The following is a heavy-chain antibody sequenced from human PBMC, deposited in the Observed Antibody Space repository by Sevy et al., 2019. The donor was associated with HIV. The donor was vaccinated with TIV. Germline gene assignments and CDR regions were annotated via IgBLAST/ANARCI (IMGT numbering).Heavy chain of an antibody. Sequence: ASVKVSCKASGYTFTSYGISWVRQAPGQGLEGLGWISAYNGNTNYAQKLQGRVTMTTDTSTSTAYIELRSLGSDDTAVYNCARAGVVVPAALVWGQGTLVTVSS. CDR2: ISAYNGNT. CDR1: GYTFTSYG. D-gene: IGHD2-2*01. J-gene: IGHJ4*02. V-gene: IGHV1-18*01. CDR3: ARAGVVVPAALV.